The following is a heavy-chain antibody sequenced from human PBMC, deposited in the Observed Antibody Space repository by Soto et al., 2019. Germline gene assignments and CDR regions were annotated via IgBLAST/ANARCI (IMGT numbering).Heavy chain of an antibody. D-gene: IGHD6-19*01. V-gene: IGHV3-23*01. Sequence: VGSLRLSCAASGFTFSSYAMSWVRQAPGKGLEWVSAISGSGGSTYYADSVKGRFTISRDNSKNTLYLQMNSLRAEDTAVYYCAKGGLYSSCWYSPAPQDPSGQGTLVTVSS. CDR1: GFTFSSYA. CDR3: AKGGLYSSCWYSPAPQDP. CDR2: ISGSGGST. J-gene: IGHJ5*02.